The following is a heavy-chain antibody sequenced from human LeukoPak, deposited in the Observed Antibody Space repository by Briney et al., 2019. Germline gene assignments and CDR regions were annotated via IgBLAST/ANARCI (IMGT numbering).Heavy chain of an antibody. D-gene: IGHD3-10*01. J-gene: IGHJ5*02. V-gene: IGHV4-59*01. CDR2: IYYSGST. CDR1: GGSISSYY. CDR3: ARGAMVQQNWFDP. Sequence: PSETLSLTSTVSGGSISSYYWSWIRQPPGKGLEWIGYIYYSGSTNYNPSLKRRVTISVDTSKNQFALKLSSVTAADTAVYYCARGAMVQQNWFDPWGQGTLVTVSS.